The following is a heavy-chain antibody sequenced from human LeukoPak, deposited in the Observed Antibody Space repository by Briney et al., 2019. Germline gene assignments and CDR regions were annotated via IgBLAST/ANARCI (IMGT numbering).Heavy chain of an antibody. D-gene: IGHD3-10*01. CDR2: ISGSGGST. J-gene: IGHJ4*02. CDR3: AKLTSGSGSSALFDY. Sequence: GGSLRLPCAASGFTFSSYAMSWVRQAPGKGLEWVSAISGSGGSTYYADSVKGRFTISRDNSKNTLYLQMNSLRAEDTAVYYCAKLTSGSGSSALFDYWGQGTLVTVSS. V-gene: IGHV3-23*01. CDR1: GFTFSSYA.